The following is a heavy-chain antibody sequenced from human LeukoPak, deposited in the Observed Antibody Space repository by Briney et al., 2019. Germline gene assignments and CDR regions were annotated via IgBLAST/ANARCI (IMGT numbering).Heavy chain of an antibody. J-gene: IGHJ6*03. CDR2: ISGSGSST. D-gene: IGHD2-15*01. Sequence: PGGSLRLSCAASGFTFSSYGMSWVRQAPGKGLEWVSAISGSGSSTYYADSVKGRFTISRDNSKNTLYLQMNSLRAEDTAIYYCAKNGDRGAYCTGGTRYPYFYYYMDVWGKGTTVTI. CDR3: AKNGDRGAYCTGGTRYPYFYYYMDV. CDR1: GFTFSSYG. V-gene: IGHV3-23*01.